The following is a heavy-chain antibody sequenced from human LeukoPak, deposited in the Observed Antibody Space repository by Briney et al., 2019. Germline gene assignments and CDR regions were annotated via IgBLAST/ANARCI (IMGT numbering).Heavy chain of an antibody. CDR1: GYTFTSYG. D-gene: IGHD3-3*01. CDR3: ARDPGGFLEWLLWGSYYGMDV. V-gene: IGHV1-18*01. J-gene: IGHJ6*02. Sequence: ASVKVSCKASGYTFTSYGISWVRQAPGQGLEWMGWISVYNGNTNYAQKLQGRVTMTTDTSTSTAYMELRSLRSDDTTVYYCARDPGGFLEWLLWGSYYGMDVWGQGTTVTVSS. CDR2: ISVYNGNT.